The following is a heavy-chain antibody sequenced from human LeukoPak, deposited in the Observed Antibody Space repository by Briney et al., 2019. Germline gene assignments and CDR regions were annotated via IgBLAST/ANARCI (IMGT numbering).Heavy chain of an antibody. Sequence: SETLSLTCTVSGGSISSSSYYWGWIRQPPGKGLEWIGSIYYSGSTYYNPSLKSRVTISVDTSKNQFSLKLSSVTAADTAVYYCARFSSIAAAFDYWGQGTLVTVSS. CDR2: IYYSGST. CDR1: GGSISSSSYY. D-gene: IGHD6-13*01. V-gene: IGHV4-39*07. CDR3: ARFSSIAAAFDY. J-gene: IGHJ4*02.